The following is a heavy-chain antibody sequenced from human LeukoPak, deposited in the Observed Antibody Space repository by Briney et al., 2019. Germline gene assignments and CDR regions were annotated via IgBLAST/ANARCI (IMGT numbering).Heavy chain of an antibody. Sequence: SVKVSCKASGGTFSSYAISWVRQAPGQGLEWMGGIIPIFGTANYAQKFQGRVTITTDESTSTAYMELSSLRSEDTAVYYCARSTSYYDFWSGYPEYYYYYYMDVWGKWTTVTVSS. CDR3: ARSTSYYDFWSGYPEYYYYYYMDV. J-gene: IGHJ6*03. D-gene: IGHD3-3*01. CDR2: IIPIFGTA. CDR1: GGTFSSYA. V-gene: IGHV1-69*05.